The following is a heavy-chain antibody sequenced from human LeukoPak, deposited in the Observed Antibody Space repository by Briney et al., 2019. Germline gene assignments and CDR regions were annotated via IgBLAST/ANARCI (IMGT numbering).Heavy chain of an antibody. CDR3: ARGLSAIVY. J-gene: IGHJ4*02. CDR1: GGSFSGYY. Sequence: KSSETLSLTCAVYGGSFSGYYWSWIRQPPGKGLEWIGEINHSGSTNYNPSLKSRVTISVDTSKNQFSLKLSSVTAADTAVYYCARGLSAIVYWGQGTLVTVS. CDR2: INHSGST. V-gene: IGHV4-34*01. D-gene: IGHD2-15*01.